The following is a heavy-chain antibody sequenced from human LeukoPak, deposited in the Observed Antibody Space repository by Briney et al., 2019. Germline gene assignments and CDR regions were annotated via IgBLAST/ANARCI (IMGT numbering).Heavy chain of an antibody. CDR3: ARDGGQWHSDLVRYYYYGMDV. Sequence: GGSLRLSCAASGFTFSSYSMNWVRQAPGKGLEWVSSISSSSSYIYYADSVKGRLTISRDNAKNSLYLQMNSLRAEDTAVYYCARDGGQWHSDLVRYYYYGMDVWGQGTTVTVSS. D-gene: IGHD6-19*01. CDR1: GFTFSSYS. CDR2: ISSSSSYI. V-gene: IGHV3-21*01. J-gene: IGHJ6*02.